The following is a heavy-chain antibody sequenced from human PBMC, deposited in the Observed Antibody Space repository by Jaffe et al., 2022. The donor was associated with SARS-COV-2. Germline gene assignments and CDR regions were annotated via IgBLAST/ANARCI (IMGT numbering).Heavy chain of an antibody. V-gene: IGHV4-59*11. CDR3: AGGRPAIAALPES. CDR1: GDSINSHY. CDR2: MHTSGTT. D-gene: IGHD6-6*01. J-gene: IGHJ5*02. Sequence: QVQLQESGPGLVKPAETLSLTCTVSGDSINSHYWSWIRQPPGKGLEWIGYMHTSGTTKYNPSLKGRVSISVDTSKSQFSLKLTSMTAADTAVYFCAGGRPAIAALPESWGQGTLVTVSS.